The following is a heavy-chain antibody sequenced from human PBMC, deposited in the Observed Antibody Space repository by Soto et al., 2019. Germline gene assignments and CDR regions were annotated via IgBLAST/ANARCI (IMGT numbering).Heavy chain of an antibody. V-gene: IGHV3-30*18. J-gene: IGHJ4*02. Sequence: WSLRLSCAASGFTFSSYGMHWVRQAPGKGLEWVAFISYDGSNKYYADSVKGRFTISRDNSKNTLYLQMNSLRAEDTAVYYCAKPGSSHGDDGDYFEHSGQATRATVPS. D-gene: IGHD4-17*01. CDR1: GFTFSSYG. CDR3: AKPGSSHGDDGDYFEH. CDR2: ISYDGSNK.